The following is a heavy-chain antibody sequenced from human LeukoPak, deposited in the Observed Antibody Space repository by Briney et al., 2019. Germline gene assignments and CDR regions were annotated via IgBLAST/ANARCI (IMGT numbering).Heavy chain of an antibody. D-gene: IGHD2-2*01. CDR1: GFTFSSYS. CDR2: ISSSSSYI. V-gene: IGHV3-21*01. Sequence: PRGSLRLSCAASGFTFSSYSMNWVRQAPGKGLEWVSSISSSSSYIYYADSVKVRFTISRDNAKNSLYLQMNSLRAEDTAVYYCARDVVVPAALDYWGQGTLVTVSS. J-gene: IGHJ4*02. CDR3: ARDVVVPAALDY.